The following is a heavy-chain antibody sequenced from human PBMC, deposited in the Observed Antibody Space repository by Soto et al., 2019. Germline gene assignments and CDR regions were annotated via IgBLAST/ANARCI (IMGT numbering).Heavy chain of an antibody. D-gene: IGHD2-15*01. Sequence: GGSLRLSCAASGFTFSSYWMSWVRQAPGKGLEWVANIKQDGSEKYYVDSVKGRFTISRDNAKNSLYLQMNSLRAEDTAVYYCARDCSGGSCYFDYGGQGTLVTVSS. CDR2: IKQDGSEK. CDR3: ARDCSGGSCYFDY. J-gene: IGHJ4*02. CDR1: GFTFSSYW. V-gene: IGHV3-7*01.